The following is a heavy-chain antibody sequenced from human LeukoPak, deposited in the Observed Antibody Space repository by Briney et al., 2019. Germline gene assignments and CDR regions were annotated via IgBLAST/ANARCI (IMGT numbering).Heavy chain of an antibody. J-gene: IGHJ4*02. D-gene: IGHD3-16*01. V-gene: IGHV3-48*03. CDR2: ISESGGAI. CDR1: GFTFSNYD. CDR3: ARDEGGSGFKYDFDY. Sequence: GRSLRLSCAASGFTFSNYDMNWVRQAPGKGPEWISYISESGGAIYYAESVKGRFTISRDNARDSVSLQMNSLRAEDTAIYYCARDEGGSGFKYDFDYWGQGTLVTVSS.